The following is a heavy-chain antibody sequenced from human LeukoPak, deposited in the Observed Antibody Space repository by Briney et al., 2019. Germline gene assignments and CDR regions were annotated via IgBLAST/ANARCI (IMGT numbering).Heavy chain of an antibody. J-gene: IGHJ4*02. D-gene: IGHD5-18*01. CDR1: GYTFTSYY. V-gene: IGHV1-46*01. CDR3: ARGGDVDTAMVYGFDY. Sequence: ASVKVSCKASGYTFTSYYMHWVRQAPGQGLEWGGIINPSGGSTSYAQKFQGRVTMTRDTSTSTVYMKLGSLRSEDTAVYYCARGGDVDTAMVYGFDYWGQGTLVTVSS. CDR2: INPSGGST.